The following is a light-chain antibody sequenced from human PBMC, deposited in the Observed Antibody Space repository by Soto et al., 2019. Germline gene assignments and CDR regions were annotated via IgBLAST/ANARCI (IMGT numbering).Light chain of an antibody. CDR3: QQYESLPLT. CDR2: DAS. CDR1: QSVSGW. V-gene: IGKV1-33*01. J-gene: IGKJ5*01. Sequence: DIQMTQSPSTLSASVGDTVTVTCRASQSVSGWLAWYQQKPGKAPKLLIYDASDLETGVPSRFSGSGSGTGFTFTISSLQPEDFATYYCQQYESLPLTFGQGTRLE.